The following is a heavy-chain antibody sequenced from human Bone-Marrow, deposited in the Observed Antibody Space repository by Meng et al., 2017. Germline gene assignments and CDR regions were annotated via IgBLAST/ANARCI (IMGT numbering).Heavy chain of an antibody. J-gene: IGHJ6*02. Sequence: SLMICYAASEFTFSSYTIHWVRQAPGKGLEWVAVISYDGSKKYYEDSVKGRFTNSRDNSKNTLYLQMNSPRAEDTAVYYCARGIPGIAAAGPEYYYYYGMDVWGQGTTVTVSS. CDR3: ARGIPGIAAAGPEYYYYYGMDV. CDR1: EFTFSSYT. V-gene: IGHV3-30*01. D-gene: IGHD6-13*01. CDR2: ISYDGSKK.